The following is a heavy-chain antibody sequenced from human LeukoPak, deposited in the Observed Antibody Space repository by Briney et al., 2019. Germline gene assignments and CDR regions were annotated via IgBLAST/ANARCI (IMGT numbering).Heavy chain of an antibody. CDR1: GFTFSTFW. D-gene: IGHD1-1*01. V-gene: IGHV3-7*01. J-gene: IGHJ4*02. CDR3: ARGGTFVSDY. CDR2: IKEDGSEK. Sequence: GGSLRLSCAASGFTFSTFWMSWGRQAPGKGLEWVANIKEDGSEKYYVDSMKGRFTVSRDNAKNSLYLQMDSLRAEDTAVYYCARGGTFVSDYGGQGTLVTISA.